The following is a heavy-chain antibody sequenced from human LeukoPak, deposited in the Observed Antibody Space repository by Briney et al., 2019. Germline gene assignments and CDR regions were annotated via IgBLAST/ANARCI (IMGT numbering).Heavy chain of an antibody. D-gene: IGHD6-13*01. V-gene: IGHV4-59*08. J-gene: IGHJ4*02. CDR2: IYYSGST. Sequence: SETLSLTCTVSGGSISSYYWSWIRQPPGKGLEWIGYIYYSGSTNYNPSLKSRVTISVDTSKNQFSLKLSSVTAADTAVYYCARHSPKHSSSWYSLFDYWGQGTLVTVSS. CDR3: ARHSPKHSSSWYSLFDY. CDR1: GGSISSYY.